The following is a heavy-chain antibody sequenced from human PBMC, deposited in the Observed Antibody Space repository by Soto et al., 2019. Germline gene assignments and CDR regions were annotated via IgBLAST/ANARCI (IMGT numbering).Heavy chain of an antibody. Sequence: AETLSLTCAVSVWSFSGYYWRWVRQPPGKGLEWSGGINHSGSTTYNQSLQSRVTISVDTSKNQFSLKLSSVTAADTAVYYCAGGRPPHYVDYTPAHPYFGYWGQGTLVTVS. D-gene: IGHD4-17*01. CDR2: INHSGST. J-gene: IGHJ4*02. CDR3: AGGRPPHYVDYTPAHPYFGY. V-gene: IGHV4-34*01. CDR1: VWSFSGYY.